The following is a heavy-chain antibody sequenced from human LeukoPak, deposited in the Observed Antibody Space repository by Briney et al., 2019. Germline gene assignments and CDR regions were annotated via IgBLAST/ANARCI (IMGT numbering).Heavy chain of an antibody. J-gene: IGHJ4*02. CDR1: GGSMSSSSYY. Sequence: SETLSLTCTVSGGSMSSSSYYWGWIRQPPGKGLEWIGSIYYSGSTYYNPSLKSRVTISVDTSKNQFSLKLRSVTAADTAVYYCAKLYQGKRPPDCWGQGTLVTVSS. CDR3: AKLYQGKRPPDC. V-gene: IGHV4-39*01. D-gene: IGHD6-25*01. CDR2: IYYSGST.